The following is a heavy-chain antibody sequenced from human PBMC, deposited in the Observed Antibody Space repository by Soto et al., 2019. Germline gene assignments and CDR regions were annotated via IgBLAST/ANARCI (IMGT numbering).Heavy chain of an antibody. D-gene: IGHD5-12*01. J-gene: IGHJ4*02. CDR2: TYYSGGS. CDR1: GASVSSAEHY. CDR3: ARLSGYDPAGAADK. Sequence: QVQLQESGPGLVKASQTLSLTCTLSGASVSSAEHYWSWIRQPPGTGLEWIGYTYYSGGSYYNASLQRRVSISVDTSQNQFSLKLTSVTAADTDVYYCARLSGYDPAGAADKWGPGILVSVSS. V-gene: IGHV4-30-4*01.